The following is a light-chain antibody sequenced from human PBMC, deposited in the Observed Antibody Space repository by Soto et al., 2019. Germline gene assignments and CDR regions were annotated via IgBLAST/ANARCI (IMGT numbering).Light chain of an antibody. CDR1: QSISYW. J-gene: IGKJ1*01. CDR3: QQYNNYRT. CDR2: KAS. V-gene: IGKV1-5*03. Sequence: DIQMTQSPSTLSASVGDRVTITCRASQSISYWLAWYQQKPGKAPNLLIYKASILEGGVPSRCSGGGSRTYFPLTISSLHPDDFATYCYQQYNNYRTFGQGTKVEIK.